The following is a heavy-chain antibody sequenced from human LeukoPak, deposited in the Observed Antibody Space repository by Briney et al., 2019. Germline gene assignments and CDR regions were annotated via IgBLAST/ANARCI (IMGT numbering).Heavy chain of an antibody. CDR2: ISWNSGSI. V-gene: IGHV3-9*01. CDR3: ARGLLLWFGELPPDY. J-gene: IGHJ4*02. CDR1: GFTFDDYA. D-gene: IGHD3-10*01. Sequence: PGRSLRLSCAASGFTFDDYAMHWVRQAPGKGLEWVSGISWNSGSIGYADSVKGRFTISRDNAKNSLYLQMNSLRAEDTAVYYCARGLLLWFGELPPDYWGQGTLVTVSS.